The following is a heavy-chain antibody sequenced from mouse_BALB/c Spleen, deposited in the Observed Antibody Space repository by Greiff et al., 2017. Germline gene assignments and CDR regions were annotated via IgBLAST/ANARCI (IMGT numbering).Heavy chain of an antibody. CDR2: ISSGGSYT. J-gene: IGHJ4*01. Sequence: EVQGVESGGGLVKPGGSLKLSCAASGFTFSSYAMSWVRQSPEKRLEWVAEISSGGSYTYYPDTVTGRFTISRDNAKNTLYLEMSSLRSEDTAMYYCARDRWLGAMDYWGQGTSVTVSS. D-gene: IGHD2-3*01. V-gene: IGHV5-9-4*01. CDR3: ARDRWLGAMDY. CDR1: GFTFSSYA.